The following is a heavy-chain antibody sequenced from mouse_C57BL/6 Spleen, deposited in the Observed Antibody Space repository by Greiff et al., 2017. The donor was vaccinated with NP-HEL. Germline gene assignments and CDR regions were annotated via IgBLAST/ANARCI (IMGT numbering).Heavy chain of an antibody. CDR3: TRWAAYDYLYYAMDY. J-gene: IGHJ4*01. V-gene: IGHV1-5*01. Sequence: EVQLQQSGTVLARPGASVKMSCKTSGYTFTSYWMHWVKQRPGQGLEWIGAIYPGNSDTSYNQKFKGKAKLTAVTSASTAYMELSSLTNEDSAVYYCTRWAAYDYLYYAMDYWGQGTSVTVSS. D-gene: IGHD2-4*01. CDR1: GYTFTSYW. CDR2: IYPGNSDT.